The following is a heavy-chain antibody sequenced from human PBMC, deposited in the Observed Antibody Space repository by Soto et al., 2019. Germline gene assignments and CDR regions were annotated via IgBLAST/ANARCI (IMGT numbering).Heavy chain of an antibody. V-gene: IGHV1-18*01. CDR3: ATQILWFGELSEYYFDY. D-gene: IGHD3-10*01. CDR2: ISAYNGNT. Sequence: GASVKVSCKASGYTFTSYGISWVRQAPGQGLEWMGWISAYNGNTNYAQKLQGRVTMTTDTSTSTAYMELRSLRSDDTAVYYCATQILWFGELSEYYFDYWGQGTLVTV. CDR1: GYTFTSYG. J-gene: IGHJ4*02.